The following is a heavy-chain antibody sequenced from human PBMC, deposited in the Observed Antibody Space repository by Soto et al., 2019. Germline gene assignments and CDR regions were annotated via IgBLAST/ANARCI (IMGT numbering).Heavy chain of an antibody. Sequence: GSLRLSCAASGFTFSSYAMSWVRQAPGNGLEWVSAISGSGGSTYYADSVKGRFTISRDNSKNTLYLQMNSLRAEDTAVYYCAKDLNWNSINFVYWGQRTRVSVSS. D-gene: IGHD1-7*01. J-gene: IGHJ4*02. V-gene: IGHV3-23*01. CDR3: AKDLNWNSINFVY. CDR1: GFTFSSYA. CDR2: ISGSGGST.